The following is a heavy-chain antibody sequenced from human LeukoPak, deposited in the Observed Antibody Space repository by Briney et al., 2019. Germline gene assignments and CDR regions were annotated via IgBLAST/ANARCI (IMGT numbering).Heavy chain of an antibody. Sequence: SETLSLTCTVSGGSISSYYWSWIRQPPGKGLEWIGYIYYSGSTNYNPSLKSRVTISVDTSKNQFSLKLSSVTAADTAVYYCARDGDYYGSGCYYDYWGQGTLVTVSS. J-gene: IGHJ4*02. CDR3: ARDGDYYGSGCYYDY. CDR1: GGSISSYY. D-gene: IGHD3-10*01. V-gene: IGHV4-59*01. CDR2: IYYSGST.